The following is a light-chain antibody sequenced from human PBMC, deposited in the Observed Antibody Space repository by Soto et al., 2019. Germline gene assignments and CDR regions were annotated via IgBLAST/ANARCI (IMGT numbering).Light chain of an antibody. V-gene: IGKV3D-15*01. CDR3: QQYNNWPYT. CDR2: SAS. Sequence: EIVMSQSPATLSVSPGERVTLSCRASQSVNSNLAWYQQNLGQAPRLLIFSASTRATGVPARFSGSGSGTEFTLTISSPQSEDCAIYYCQQYNNWPYTFGQGTRVEI. J-gene: IGKJ2*01. CDR1: QSVNSN.